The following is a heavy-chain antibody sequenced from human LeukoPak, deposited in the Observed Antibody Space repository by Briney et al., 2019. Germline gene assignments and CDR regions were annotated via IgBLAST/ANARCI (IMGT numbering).Heavy chain of an antibody. D-gene: IGHD3-22*01. CDR1: GFTFSSYG. Sequence: PGGPLRLSCAASGFTFSSYGMHWVRQAPGKGLEWVAFIRYDGSNKYYADSVKGRFTISRDNSKNTLYLQMNSLRAEDTAVYYCAKDAKYYYDSTSYDYWGQGTLVTVSS. J-gene: IGHJ4*02. CDR2: IRYDGSNK. CDR3: AKDAKYYYDSTSYDY. V-gene: IGHV3-30*02.